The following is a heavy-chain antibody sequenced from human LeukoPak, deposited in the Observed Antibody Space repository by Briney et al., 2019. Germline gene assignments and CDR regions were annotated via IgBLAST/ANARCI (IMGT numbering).Heavy chain of an antibody. Sequence: GGSLRLSCAASGFTFSVLYMDWVRLAPGKGLEWVGRIKNKANSYSTEYAASVKGRFTISRDDSKNSLYLQMNSLRSEDTALYYCTRVQLGAATRYFDYWGQGTLVTVPS. J-gene: IGHJ4*02. V-gene: IGHV3-72*01. D-gene: IGHD1-26*01. CDR1: GFTFSVLY. CDR3: TRVQLGAATRYFDY. CDR2: IKNKANSYST.